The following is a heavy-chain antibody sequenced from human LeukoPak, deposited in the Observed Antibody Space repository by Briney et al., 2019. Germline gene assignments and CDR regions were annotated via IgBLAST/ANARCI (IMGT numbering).Heavy chain of an antibody. D-gene: IGHD5-24*01. CDR1: GGSLSSSSYY. CDR2: IYYSGST. V-gene: IGHV4-39*07. CDR3: ARQDGYNFYYFDY. J-gene: IGHJ4*02. Sequence: SETLSVTCTVSGGSLSSSSYYWGWIRQPPGKGLEWIGTIYYSGSTFYNPSLKSRVTISVDTSKNQFSLKLSSVTAADTAVYYCARQDGYNFYYFDYWGQGTLVTVSS.